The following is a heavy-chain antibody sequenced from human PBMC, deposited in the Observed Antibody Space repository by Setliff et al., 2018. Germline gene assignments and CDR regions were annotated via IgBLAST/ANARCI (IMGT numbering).Heavy chain of an antibody. J-gene: IGHJ6*03. Sequence: SVKVSCKASGYTFSTYGINWVRQAPGQGLEWMGGIIPIFGTANYAQKFQGRVTITTDESTSTAYMELSSLRSEDTAVFYCARDREQLVPTTRVFLSYFMDVWGKGTTVTVSS. CDR1: GYTFSTYG. D-gene: IGHD6-6*01. CDR3: ARDREQLVPTTRVFLSYFMDV. CDR2: IIPIFGTA. V-gene: IGHV1-69*05.